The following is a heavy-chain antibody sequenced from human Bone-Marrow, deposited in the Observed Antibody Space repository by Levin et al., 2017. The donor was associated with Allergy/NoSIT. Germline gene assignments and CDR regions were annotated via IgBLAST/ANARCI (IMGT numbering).Heavy chain of an antibody. CDR3: ARGPRGGLDGDWFDP. D-gene: IGHD4-23*01. Sequence: SQTLSLTCTVSGGSISSYYWSWIRQPAGKGLEWIGRIYTSGSTNYNPSLKSRVTMSVDTSKNQFSLKLSSVTAADTAVYYCARGPRGGLDGDWFDPWGQGTLVTVSS. CDR2: IYTSGST. V-gene: IGHV4-4*07. CDR1: GGSISSYY. J-gene: IGHJ5*02.